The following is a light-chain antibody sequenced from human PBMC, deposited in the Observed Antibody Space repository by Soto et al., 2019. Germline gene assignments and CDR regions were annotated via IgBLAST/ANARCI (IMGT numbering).Light chain of an antibody. Sequence: QAVVTQSPSASASLGASVKLTCTLNSGHNNYAIAWHQQQPEKGPRYLMKVNTDGSHTKGDGIPDRFSGSSSGAERYLTISSLQSDDEADYYCQTWGAGTWVFGGGTKLTVL. CDR2: VNTDGSH. J-gene: IGLJ3*02. CDR3: QTWGAGTWV. V-gene: IGLV4-69*01. CDR1: SGHNNYA.